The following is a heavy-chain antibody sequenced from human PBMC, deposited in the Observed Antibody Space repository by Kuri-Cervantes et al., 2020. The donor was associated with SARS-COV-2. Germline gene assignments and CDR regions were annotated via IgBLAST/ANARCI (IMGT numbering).Heavy chain of an antibody. Sequence: ASVKVSCKASGYTFTSYAMHWVRQAPGQRLEWMGWINAGNGNTKYSQKFQGRVTITRDTSASTAYMELSSLRSEDTAVYYCARVFDCSGGSCYRAYYYYYGMDVWGQGTTVTVSS. CDR1: GYTFTSYA. J-gene: IGHJ6*02. CDR2: INAGNGNT. D-gene: IGHD2-15*01. CDR3: ARVFDCSGGSCYRAYYYYYGMDV. V-gene: IGHV1-3*01.